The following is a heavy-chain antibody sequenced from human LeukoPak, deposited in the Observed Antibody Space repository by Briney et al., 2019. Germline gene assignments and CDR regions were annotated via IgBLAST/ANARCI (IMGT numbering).Heavy chain of an antibody. Sequence: SETLSLTCAVYGGSFSGYYWSWIRQPPGKGLEWIGEINHSGSTNYNPSLKSRVTISVDTSKNQFSLKLSSVTAADTAVYYCAREGLTTFGGAFDIWGQGTMVTVSS. V-gene: IGHV4-34*01. CDR1: GGSFSGYY. J-gene: IGHJ3*02. CDR2: INHSGST. D-gene: IGHD3-3*01. CDR3: AREGLTTFGGAFDI.